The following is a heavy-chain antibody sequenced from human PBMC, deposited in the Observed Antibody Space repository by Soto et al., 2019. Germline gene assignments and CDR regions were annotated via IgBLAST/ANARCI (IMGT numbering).Heavy chain of an antibody. V-gene: IGHV3-64D*08. Sequence: GGSLRLSCSASGFTFSSYAMHWVRQAPGKGLEYVSAISSNGGSTYYADSVKARFTISRDNSRNTLYLQMSTLRAEDTAVYYCVIPYDFWSGYYLWGQGALVTVSS. CDR2: ISSNGGST. CDR3: VIPYDFWSGYYL. J-gene: IGHJ4*02. CDR1: GFTFSSYA. D-gene: IGHD3-3*01.